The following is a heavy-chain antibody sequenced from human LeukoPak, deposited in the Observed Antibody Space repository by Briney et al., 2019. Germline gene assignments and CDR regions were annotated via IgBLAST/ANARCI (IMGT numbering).Heavy chain of an antibody. CDR1: SGSINSGSYY. V-gene: IGHV4-39*01. CDR3: ARQQRYDTALDP. J-gene: IGHJ5*02. CDR2: IYYSGTT. D-gene: IGHD3-22*01. Sequence: PSETLSLTCSVSSGSINSGSYYWGWIRHPPGKGPEWIGSIYYSGTTYYSPSLQSRVTISVDTSKNQFSLKLKSVTAADTAVYYCARQQRYDTALDPWGQGTLVTVSS.